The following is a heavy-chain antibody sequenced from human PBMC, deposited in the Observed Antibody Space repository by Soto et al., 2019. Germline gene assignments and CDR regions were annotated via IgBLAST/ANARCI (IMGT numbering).Heavy chain of an antibody. CDR2: VNHGGTS. J-gene: IGHJ5*02. CDR3: ARVPGP. CDR1: GGSFSGYY. V-gene: IGHV4-34*01. Sequence: SETLSLTCAGHGGSFSGYYWDWIRQPPGKGLEWIGEVNHGGTSNYNPSLKSRAIISVDTSKNQFSLKLSSVTAADTAVYYCARVPGPWDQGTLVTVS.